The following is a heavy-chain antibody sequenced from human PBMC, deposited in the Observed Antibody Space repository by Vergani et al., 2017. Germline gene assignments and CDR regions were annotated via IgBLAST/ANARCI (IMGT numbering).Heavy chain of an antibody. D-gene: IGHD3-10*01. Sequence: EVQLVESGGGLVQPGRSLRLSCAASGFTFDDYAMHWVRQAPGKGLEWVSGISWNSGSTGYADSVKGRFTISRDNAKNSLYLQMNSLRAEDTALYYCALLMVRGVLYGMDVWGQGTTVTVSS. CDR1: GFTFDDYA. CDR3: ALLMVRGVLYGMDV. J-gene: IGHJ6*02. V-gene: IGHV3-9*01. CDR2: ISWNSGST.